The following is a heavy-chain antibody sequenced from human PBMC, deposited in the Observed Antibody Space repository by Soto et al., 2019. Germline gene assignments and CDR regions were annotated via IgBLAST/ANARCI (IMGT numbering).Heavy chain of an antibody. CDR2: INPSGDST. CDR3: ARSYYDYVWGSYRSAHFDY. J-gene: IGHJ4*02. D-gene: IGHD3-16*02. CDR1: GYPFTSYY. Sequence: GASVKVSCKSSGYPFTSYYMHWVRQAPGQGLEWMGIINPSGDSTSYAQKFQGRVTMTRDTSTSTVYMELSSLRSEDTAVYYCARSYYDYVWGSYRSAHFDYWGQGTLVTVSS. V-gene: IGHV1-46*01.